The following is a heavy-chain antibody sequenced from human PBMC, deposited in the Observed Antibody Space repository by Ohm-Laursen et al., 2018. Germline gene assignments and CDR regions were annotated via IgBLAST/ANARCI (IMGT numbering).Heavy chain of an antibody. CDR1: GFTFSNAW. D-gene: IGHD3-22*01. CDR3: ARDADTSSHYSNFDY. J-gene: IGHJ4*02. Sequence: SLRLSCTASGFTFSNAWMSWVRQAPGKGLEWVAVFWANGIDKYYADSVKGRFTISRDTSKSTVSLQMNSLTAEDTAVYYCARDADTSSHYSNFDYWGQGTLVTVSS. V-gene: IGHV3-33*08. CDR2: FWANGIDK.